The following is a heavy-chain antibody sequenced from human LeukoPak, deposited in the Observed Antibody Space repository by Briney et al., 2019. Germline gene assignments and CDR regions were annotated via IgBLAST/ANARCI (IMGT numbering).Heavy chain of an antibody. Sequence: PSETLSLTCTVSGGSISSYYWSWIRQPPGKGLEWIGYIYYSGSTNYNPSLKSRVTISVDTSKNQFSLKLSSVTAADTAVYYCAGEGSGRLSDAFDIWGQGTMVTVSS. CDR1: GGSISSYY. D-gene: IGHD3-10*01. V-gene: IGHV4-59*01. J-gene: IGHJ3*02. CDR3: AGEGSGRLSDAFDI. CDR2: IYYSGST.